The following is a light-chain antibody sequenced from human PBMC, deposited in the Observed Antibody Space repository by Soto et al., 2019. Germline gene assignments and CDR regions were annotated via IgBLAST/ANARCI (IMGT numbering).Light chain of an antibody. CDR1: RSIGNY. CDR2: LTS. V-gene: IGKV1-39*01. CDR3: QQSYSAPYS. Sequence: DIQMTQSPSSLSASVGDRVTINCRASRSIGNYLNWYQQKPESAPKLLIYLTSSLQSGVPSRFSGSGSGTDFTLTISSLQPEDFATYYCQQSYSAPYSFGQGTKLEIK. J-gene: IGKJ2*01.